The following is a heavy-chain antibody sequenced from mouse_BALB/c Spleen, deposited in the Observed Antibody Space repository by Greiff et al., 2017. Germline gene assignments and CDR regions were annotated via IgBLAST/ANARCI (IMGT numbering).Heavy chain of an antibody. CDR3: ARGEDYDGPDY. V-gene: IGHV5-6-5*01. CDR1: GFTFSSYA. D-gene: IGHD2-4*01. CDR2: ISSGGIT. J-gene: IGHJ2*01. Sequence: EVKVVESGGGLVKPGGSLKLSCAASGFTFSSYAMSWVRQTPEKRLEWVASISSGGITYYPDSVKGRFTISRDNARNILYLQMSSLRSEDTAMYYCARGEDYDGPDYWGQGTTLTVSS.